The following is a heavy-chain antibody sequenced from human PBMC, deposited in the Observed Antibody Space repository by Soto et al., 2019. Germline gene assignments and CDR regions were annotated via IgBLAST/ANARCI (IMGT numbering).Heavy chain of an antibody. D-gene: IGHD3-10*01. Sequence: PSETLSLTCTVSGDSFSGYYWTWIRQPPGKGLQWIGYIYYSGSTNYNPSLKSRVTMSVDTSRNQFSLKLTSLTAADTAVYYCARGRLGTYYLDYWGQGTLVTVSS. CDR3: ARGRLGTYYLDY. V-gene: IGHV4-59*01. J-gene: IGHJ4*02. CDR2: IYYSGST. CDR1: GDSFSGYY.